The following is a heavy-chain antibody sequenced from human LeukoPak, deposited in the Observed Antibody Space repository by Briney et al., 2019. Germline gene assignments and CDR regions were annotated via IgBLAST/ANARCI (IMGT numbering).Heavy chain of an antibody. CDR1: GFIFSYYS. D-gene: IGHD1-14*01. CDR2: INSNSNYM. Sequence: KPGGSLRLSCAASGFIFSYYSVNWVRQAPGKGLEWVSSINSNSNYMSYADSVKGRFTISRDNAKNSLYLQMTSLRAEDTAVFYCARAWSGSIDNWGQGTLVTVSS. CDR3: ARAWSGSIDN. J-gene: IGHJ4*02. V-gene: IGHV3-21*01.